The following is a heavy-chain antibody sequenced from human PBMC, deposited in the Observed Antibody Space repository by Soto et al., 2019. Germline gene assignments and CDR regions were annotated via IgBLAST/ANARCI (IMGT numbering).Heavy chain of an antibody. D-gene: IGHD4-4*01. Sequence: QVQLQESGPGLVKPSETLSLTCTVSGGSVSSGSYYWSWIRQPPGKGLEWIGYIYYSGSPNYNPYLKSRVTISVDTSKNQCSLKLSSVAAADTAVYYCARYSNGNDYFDYWGQGTLVTVSS. CDR3: ARYSNGNDYFDY. J-gene: IGHJ4*02. CDR1: GGSVSSGSYY. CDR2: IYYSGSP. V-gene: IGHV4-61*01.